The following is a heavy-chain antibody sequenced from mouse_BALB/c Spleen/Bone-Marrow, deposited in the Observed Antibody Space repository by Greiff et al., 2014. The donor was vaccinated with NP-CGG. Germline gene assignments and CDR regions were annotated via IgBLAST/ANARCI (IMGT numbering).Heavy chain of an antibody. D-gene: IGHD2-3*01. V-gene: IGHV4-1*02. CDR2: INPESSTI. Sequence: VQLQQSGGGLVQPGGSLKLSCAASGFDFRRYWMSWVRQAPGKGLEWIGEINPESSTINYTPSLKDKFTISRDNAKNTLFLQMSKVRSEDAALYYCARLGYYGYFVDWGQGTTLTVSS. CDR3: ARLGYYGYFVD. CDR1: GFDFRRYW. J-gene: IGHJ2*01.